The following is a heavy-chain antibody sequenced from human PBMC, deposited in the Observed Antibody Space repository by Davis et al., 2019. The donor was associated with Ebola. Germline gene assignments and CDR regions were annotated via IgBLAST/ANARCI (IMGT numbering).Heavy chain of an antibody. D-gene: IGHD5-12*01. CDR3: ARGRGYSGYEVDY. CDR1: EYSFTSYD. CDR2: MNPNSGNT. V-gene: IGHV1-8*01. Sequence: AASVKVSCKASEYSFTSYDINWVRQATGQGLEWMGWMNPNSGNTGYAQKFQGRVTMTRNTSISTAYMELSSLRSEDTAVYYCARGRGYSGYEVDYWGQGTLVTVSS. J-gene: IGHJ4*02.